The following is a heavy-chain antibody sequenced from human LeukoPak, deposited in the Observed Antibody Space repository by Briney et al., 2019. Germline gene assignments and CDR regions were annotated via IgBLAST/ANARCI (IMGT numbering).Heavy chain of an antibody. Sequence: PGGSLRLSCAASGFTFSSYAMSWVRQAPGKGLEWVSVIYSGGSTSYAASVKGRFTISRDNSKNTLYLQMNSLRAEDTAVYYCARGGHRQQQLDYWGQGTLVTVSS. D-gene: IGHD6-13*01. CDR1: GFTFSSYA. J-gene: IGHJ4*02. V-gene: IGHV3-53*01. CDR2: IYSGGST. CDR3: ARGGHRQQQLDY.